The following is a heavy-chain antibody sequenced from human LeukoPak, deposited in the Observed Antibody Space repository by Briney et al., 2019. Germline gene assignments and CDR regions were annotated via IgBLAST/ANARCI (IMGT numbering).Heavy chain of an antibody. CDR2: IYHSGST. V-gene: IGHV4-30-2*01. J-gene: IGHJ3*02. Sequence: PSETLSLTCAVSGGSISSGGYSWSWIRQPPGKGLEWIGYIYHSGSTYYNPSLKSRVTISVDRSKNQFSLKLSSVTAADTAVYYCAREPRVYSSSPPGAFDIWGQGTMVTVSS. D-gene: IGHD6-13*01. CDR3: AREPRVYSSSPPGAFDI. CDR1: GGSISSGGYS.